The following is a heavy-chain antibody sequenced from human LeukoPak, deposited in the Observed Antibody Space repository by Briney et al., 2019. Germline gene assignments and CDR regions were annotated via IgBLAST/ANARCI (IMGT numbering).Heavy chain of an antibody. CDR2: VNSDGGTT. CDR1: GFPFSNYW. CDR3: ARGYYSSSRFDS. D-gene: IGHD6-13*01. V-gene: IGHV3-74*01. J-gene: IGHJ4*02. Sequence: GGCLRLSCAASGFPFSNYWMHWVRPAPGKGLVWVSRVNSDGGTTNYADSVKGRFTISRDNAENTLYMRMNSLRPEDTAVYYCARGYYSSSRFDSWGQGTLVTVSS.